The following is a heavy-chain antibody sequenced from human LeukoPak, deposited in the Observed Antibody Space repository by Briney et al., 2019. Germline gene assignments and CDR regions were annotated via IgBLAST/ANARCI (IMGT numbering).Heavy chain of an antibody. CDR1: GGSISSGDYY. J-gene: IGHJ4*02. Sequence: RSSETLSLTCTVSGGSISSGDYYWSWIRQPPGKGLEWIGYIYYSGSTYYNPSLKSRVTISVDTSKNQFSPKLSSVTAADTAVYYCGSSHSSSWYDWWGQGTLVTVTS. CDR2: IYYSGST. CDR3: GSSHSSSWYDW. V-gene: IGHV4-30-4*08. D-gene: IGHD6-13*01.